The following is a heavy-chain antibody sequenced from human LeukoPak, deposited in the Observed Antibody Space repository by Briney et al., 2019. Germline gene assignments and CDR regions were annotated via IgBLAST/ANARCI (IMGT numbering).Heavy chain of an antibody. V-gene: IGHV1-69*04. Sequence: GASVKVSCKASGGTFSSYAISWMRQAPGQGLEWMGRIVPILGIANYAQKFQGRVTITADKSTSTAYMELSSLRSEDTAVYYCAREGSSGWYEPYYYYYGMDVWGQGTTVTVSS. D-gene: IGHD6-19*01. J-gene: IGHJ6*02. CDR1: GGTFSSYA. CDR3: AREGSSGWYEPYYYYYGMDV. CDR2: IVPILGIA.